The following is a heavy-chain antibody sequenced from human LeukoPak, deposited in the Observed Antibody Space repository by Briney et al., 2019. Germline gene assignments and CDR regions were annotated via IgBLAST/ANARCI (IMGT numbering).Heavy chain of an antibody. D-gene: IGHD6-19*01. J-gene: IGHJ4*02. CDR2: IYPGDSDT. V-gene: IGHV5-51*01. CDR3: ARLLQGVAGTWGY. CDR1: GYSFTTYW. Sequence: GESLKISCKASGYSFTTYWIAWVRQMPAKGLEWMGMIYPGDSDTRYSPSFQGQITISVDKSISIAYLQWSSLKASDTAMYYCARLLQGVAGTWGYWGQGTLVTV.